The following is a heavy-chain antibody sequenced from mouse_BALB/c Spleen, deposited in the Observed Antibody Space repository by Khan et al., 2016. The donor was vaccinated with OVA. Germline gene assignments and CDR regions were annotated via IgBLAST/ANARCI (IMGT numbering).Heavy chain of an antibody. CDR2: IGSGDTT. CDR3: ARDYWFAY. Sequence: EVELVESEGGLVKPGGSLKLSCAASGFTFSNYGVSWVRQTPEKRLEWVASIGSGDTTYYPDSVKGRFTISRDNARNILYLQMSSLRSEDTAMYYCARDYWFAYWGQGTLVTVSA. CDR1: GFTFSNYG. V-gene: IGHV5-6-5*01. J-gene: IGHJ3*01.